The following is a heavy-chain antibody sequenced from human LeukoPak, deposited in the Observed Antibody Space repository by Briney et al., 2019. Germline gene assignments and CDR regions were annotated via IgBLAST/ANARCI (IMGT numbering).Heavy chain of an antibody. V-gene: IGHV3-74*01. CDR3: ARSGGAAIPYGWDV. J-gene: IGHJ6*02. CDR1: GFTFSSYW. CDR2: INSEGSSI. Sequence: PGGPLRLSCAASGFTFSSYWMHWVRQAPGKGLVWVSRINSEGSSINYADSVKGRFTISRDNAKNTLYLQMNSLRAEDTAAYYCARSGGAAIPYGWDVWGQGTTVTVSS. D-gene: IGHD3-10*01.